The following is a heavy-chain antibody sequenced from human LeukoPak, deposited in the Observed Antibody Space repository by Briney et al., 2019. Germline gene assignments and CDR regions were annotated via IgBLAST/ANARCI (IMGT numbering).Heavy chain of an antibody. V-gene: IGHV1-2*06. CDR1: GYTFTGYY. CDR3: ARGSGPYYFDY. Sequence: ASVKVSCKASGYTFTGYYMHWVRQGPGQGLEWMGRINPNSGGTNYAQKFQGRVTMTRDTSISTAYMELSRLRSDDTAVFYCARGSGPYYFDYWGQGTLVTVSS. CDR2: INPNSGGT. J-gene: IGHJ4*02. D-gene: IGHD2-15*01.